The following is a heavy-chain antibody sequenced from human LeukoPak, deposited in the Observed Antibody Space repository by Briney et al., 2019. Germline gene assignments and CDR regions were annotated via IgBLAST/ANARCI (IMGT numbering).Heavy chain of an antibody. V-gene: IGHV3-23*01. Sequence: PGGSLRLSCAASGFTFSSYAMSWVRQAPGKGLEWVSAISGRGGSTYYADSVKGRFTISRDNSKNTLYLQMNSLRAEDTAIYYCAKNGDRGAYCSGGSCYPYYYYNMDVWGKGTTVTISS. CDR1: GFTFSSYA. J-gene: IGHJ6*03. D-gene: IGHD2-15*01. CDR3: AKNGDRGAYCSGGSCYPYYYYNMDV. CDR2: ISGRGGST.